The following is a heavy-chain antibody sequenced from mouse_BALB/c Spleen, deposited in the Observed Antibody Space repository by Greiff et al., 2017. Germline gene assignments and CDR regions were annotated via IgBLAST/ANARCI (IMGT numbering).Heavy chain of an antibody. CDR2: ISSGSSTI. D-gene: IGHD3-3*01. J-gene: IGHJ4*01. Sequence: EVHLVESGGGLVQPGGSRKLSCAASGFTFSSFGMHWVRQAPEKGLEWVAYISSGSSTIYYADTVKGRFTISRDNPKNTLFLQMTSLRSEDTAMYYCARGGGDPSYAMDYWGQGTSVTVSS. CDR3: ARGGGDPSYAMDY. CDR1: GFTFSSFG. V-gene: IGHV5-17*02.